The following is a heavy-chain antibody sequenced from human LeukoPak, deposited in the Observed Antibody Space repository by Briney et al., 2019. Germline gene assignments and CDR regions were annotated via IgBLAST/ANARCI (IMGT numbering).Heavy chain of an antibody. J-gene: IGHJ3*02. V-gene: IGHV4-59*08. CDR2: IYYSGST. CDR1: GGSISSYY. CDR3: ARRYRRKRDAFDI. D-gene: IGHD3-16*02. Sequence: SETLSLTCTVSGGSISSYYWSWIRQPPGKGLEWIGYIYYSGSTNYNPSLKSRVTISVDTSKNQFSLKLSSVTAADTAVYYCARRYRRKRDAFDIWGQGTMVTVSS.